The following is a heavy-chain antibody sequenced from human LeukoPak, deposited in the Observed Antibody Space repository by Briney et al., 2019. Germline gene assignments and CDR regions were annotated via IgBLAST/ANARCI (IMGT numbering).Heavy chain of an antibody. Sequence: SETLSLTCTVSGGSISSGDYYWSWIRQPPGKGLEWIAYMYYSGSTYYNPSLKSRVTISVDTSKNQFSLKLSSVTAADTAVYYCARDAGILTGYSYGMDVWGQGTTVTVSS. D-gene: IGHD3-9*01. CDR2: MYYSGST. CDR1: GGSISSGDYY. J-gene: IGHJ6*02. CDR3: ARDAGILTGYSYGMDV. V-gene: IGHV4-30-4*02.